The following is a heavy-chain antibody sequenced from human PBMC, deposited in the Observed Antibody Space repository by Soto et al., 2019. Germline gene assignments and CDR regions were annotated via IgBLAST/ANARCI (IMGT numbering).Heavy chain of an antibody. CDR3: ARDRGGYDRHYYYGMDV. CDR1: GFTFSSYD. D-gene: IGHD5-12*01. J-gene: IGHJ6*02. CDR2: IGTAGDT. Sequence: GGSLRLSCAASGFTFSSYDMHWVRQATGKGLEWVSAIGTAGDTYYPGSVKGRFTISRENAKNPLYLQMNSLRAEDTAVYYCARDRGGYDRHYYYGMDVWGQGTKVTVSS. V-gene: IGHV3-13*01.